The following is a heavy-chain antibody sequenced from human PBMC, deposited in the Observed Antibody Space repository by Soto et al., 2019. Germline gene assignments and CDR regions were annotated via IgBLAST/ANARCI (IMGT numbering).Heavy chain of an antibody. CDR2: IYYSGST. CDR3: ARMGVVVAATSDY. D-gene: IGHD2-15*01. V-gene: IGHV4-39*01. CDR1: GGSISSSSYY. Sequence: SETLSLTCTVSGGSISSSSYYWGWIRQPPGKGLEWIGSIYYSGSTYYNPSLKGRVTISVDTSKNQFSLKLSSVTAADTAVYYCARMGVVVAATSDYWGQGTLVTVSS. J-gene: IGHJ4*02.